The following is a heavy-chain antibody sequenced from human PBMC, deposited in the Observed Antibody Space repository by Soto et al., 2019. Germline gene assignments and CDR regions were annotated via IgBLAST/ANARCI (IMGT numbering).Heavy chain of an antibody. J-gene: IGHJ4*02. D-gene: IGHD3-3*01. CDR3: ARRRFLERTRVVYYFDY. Sequence: QLQLQESGPGLVKPSETLSLTCTVSGGSISSSSYYWGWIRQPPGKGLEWIGSIYYSGSTYYNPSLKSRVTISVDTSKNQFSLKLSSVTAADTAVYYCARRRFLERTRVVYYFDYWGQGTLVTVSS. CDR2: IYYSGST. V-gene: IGHV4-39*01. CDR1: GGSISSSSYY.